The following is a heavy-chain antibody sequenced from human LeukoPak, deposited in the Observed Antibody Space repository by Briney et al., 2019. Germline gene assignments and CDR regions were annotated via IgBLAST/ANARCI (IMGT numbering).Heavy chain of an antibody. CDR3: AKLTIGDSSGYYWRSDAFDI. Sequence: GGSLRLSCAASGFSFSTHSMTWVRLAPGKGLEWLSFISISGSSRHYADSVKGRFTISRDNAENSVYLQMNSLRAEDTAVYYCAKLTIGDSSGYYWRSDAFDIWGQGTMVTVSS. CDR2: ISISGSSR. D-gene: IGHD3-22*01. CDR1: GFSFSTHS. J-gene: IGHJ3*02. V-gene: IGHV3-48*04.